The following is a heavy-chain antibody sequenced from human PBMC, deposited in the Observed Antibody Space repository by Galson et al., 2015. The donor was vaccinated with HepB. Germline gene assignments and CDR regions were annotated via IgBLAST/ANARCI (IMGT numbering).Heavy chain of an antibody. CDR3: ANNLFLVRGVYDAFDI. CDR1: GFTFSSYA. Sequence: SLRLSCAASGFTFSSYAMSWVRQAPGKGLEWVSAIRGRGGSTYYADSVKGRFTISRDNSKNTLYLQMNSLRAEGTAVYYCANNLFLVRGVYDAFDIWGQGTMVTVSS. V-gene: IGHV3-23*01. D-gene: IGHD3-10*01. CDR2: IRGRGGST. J-gene: IGHJ3*02.